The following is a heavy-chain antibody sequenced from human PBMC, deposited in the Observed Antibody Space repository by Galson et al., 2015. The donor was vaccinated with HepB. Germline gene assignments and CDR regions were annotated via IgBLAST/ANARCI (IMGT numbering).Heavy chain of an antibody. D-gene: IGHD7-27*01. CDR1: GFTFSSYA. CDR3: AIHLGKGYYYYGMDV. V-gene: IGHV3-23*01. CDR2: ISGSGGST. J-gene: IGHJ6*02. Sequence: SLRLSCAASGFTFSSYAMSWVRQAPRKGLEWVSAISGSGGSTYYADSVKGRFTISRDNSKNTLYLQMNSLRAEDTAVYYCAIHLGKGYYYYGMDVWGQGTTVTVSS.